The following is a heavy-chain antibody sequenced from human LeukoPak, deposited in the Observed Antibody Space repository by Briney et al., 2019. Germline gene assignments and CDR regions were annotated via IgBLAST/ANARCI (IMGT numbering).Heavy chain of an antibody. CDR1: GFTFSSYA. CDR2: ISGSGGST. V-gene: IGHV3-23*01. Sequence: PGGSLRLSCAASGFTFSSYAMSWVRQAPGKGLEGVTAISGSGGSTSYADSVKGRFTISRDDSKNTLYLQMNSLRVEDTAVYYCAKVRGSGRELDYWGQGTVVTVSS. CDR3: AKVRGSGRELDY. J-gene: IGHJ4*02. D-gene: IGHD3-10*01.